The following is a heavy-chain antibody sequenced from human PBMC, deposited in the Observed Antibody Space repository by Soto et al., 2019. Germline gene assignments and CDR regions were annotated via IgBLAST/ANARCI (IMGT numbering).Heavy chain of an antibody. D-gene: IGHD5-12*01. CDR2: ISGSCGST. Sequence: GGSLRLSCAASGFTFSSYAMSWVRQAPGKGLEWVSAISGSCGSTYYADSVKGRFTISRDNSKNTLYLQMNSLRAEDTAVYYCAKRLTSGGYDFHYYYYGMDVWGQGTTVTVSS. CDR3: AKRLTSGGYDFHYYYYGMDV. J-gene: IGHJ6*02. V-gene: IGHV3-23*01. CDR1: GFTFSSYA.